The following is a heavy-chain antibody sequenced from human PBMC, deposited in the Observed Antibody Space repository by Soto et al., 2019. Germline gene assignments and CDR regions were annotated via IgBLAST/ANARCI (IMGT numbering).Heavy chain of an antibody. J-gene: IGHJ4*01. CDR3: ARGRITDLGTVDY. V-gene: IGHV1-18*01. D-gene: IGHD1-20*01. Sequence: ASVKVSCKASGYTFINYDISWLRQAPGQGLEWMGWSSPYNGNTNYAHTFQGRVTMTADTSASSGYMELRSLRSDDTAVYFCARGRITDLGTVDYWG. CDR2: SSPYNGNT. CDR1: GYTFINYD.